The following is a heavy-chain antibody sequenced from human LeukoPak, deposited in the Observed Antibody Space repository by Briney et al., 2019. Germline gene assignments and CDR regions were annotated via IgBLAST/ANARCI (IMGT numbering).Heavy chain of an antibody. CDR3: ARRLSSSWYNWFDP. D-gene: IGHD6-13*01. CDR1: GGSISSSSYY. V-gene: IGHV4-39*01. Sequence: SETLSLTCTVSGGSISSSSYYWGWIRQPPGKGLEWIGSIYYSGSTYYNPSLKSRVTISVGTSKNQFSLKLSSVTAADTAVYYCARRLSSSWYNWFDPWGQGTLVTVSS. J-gene: IGHJ5*02. CDR2: IYYSGST.